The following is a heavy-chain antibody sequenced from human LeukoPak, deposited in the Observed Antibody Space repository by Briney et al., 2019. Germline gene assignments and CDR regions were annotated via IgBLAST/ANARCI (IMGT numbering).Heavy chain of an antibody. CDR2: ISSTSSPI. CDR1: GSTFSRYS. CDR3: ARDTGMAPYAFDI. D-gene: IGHD2-8*02. J-gene: IGHJ3*02. V-gene: IGHV3-48*01. Sequence: GGSLRLSCAASGSTFSRYSMNWVSQAPGKGLEWVSYISSTSSPIFYADSVKGRFTISRDNAKNSLYLQMNSLRAEDTAVYYCARDTGMAPYAFDIWGQGTMVTVSS.